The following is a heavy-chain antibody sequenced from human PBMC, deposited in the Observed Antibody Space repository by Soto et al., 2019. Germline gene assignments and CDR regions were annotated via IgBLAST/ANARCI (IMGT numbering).Heavy chain of an antibody. CDR1: GYTFTSYA. V-gene: IGHV1-3*01. CDR3: ARGGGRGSSSSCYP. CDR2: INAGNGNT. J-gene: IGHJ4*02. D-gene: IGHD2-2*01. Sequence: QVQLVQSGAEVKKPGASVRVSCKASGYTFTSYAMHWVRQAPGQRLEWMGWINAGNGNTKYSQKFQGRVTITRDTSASTAYMELSILRSEDTAVYYCARGGGRGSSSSCYPWGQGTLVTVSS.